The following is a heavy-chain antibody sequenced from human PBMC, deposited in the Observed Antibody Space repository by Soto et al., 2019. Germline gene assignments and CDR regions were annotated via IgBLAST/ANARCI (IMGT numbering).Heavy chain of an antibody. Sequence: QVQLVESGGGVGQPGRSLRLSCGVSGFTFSSYGMHWVRQAPGEGLEWVAVIWYDGSNKYYGASVKGRFIISRDNSKRTLYLLMNSLRVEDTAVYYCAREGSGGYSYGMDVWGQGTTVTVSS. CDR1: GFTFSSYG. J-gene: IGHJ6*02. D-gene: IGHD3-10*01. CDR2: IWYDGSNK. CDR3: AREGSGGYSYGMDV. V-gene: IGHV3-33*01.